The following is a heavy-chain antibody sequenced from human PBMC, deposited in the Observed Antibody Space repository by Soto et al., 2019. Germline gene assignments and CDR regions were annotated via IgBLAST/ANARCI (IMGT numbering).Heavy chain of an antibody. D-gene: IGHD3-10*01. Sequence: APGQGLEWMGWVAAYNGYTNYAQKIQGRVTMTTDTSTSTAYMELRSLRSDDTAVYYCARLSLRGYYFDYWGLGTLVTVSS. J-gene: IGHJ4*02. CDR3: ARLSLRGYYFDY. V-gene: IGHV1-18*01. CDR2: VAAYNGYT.